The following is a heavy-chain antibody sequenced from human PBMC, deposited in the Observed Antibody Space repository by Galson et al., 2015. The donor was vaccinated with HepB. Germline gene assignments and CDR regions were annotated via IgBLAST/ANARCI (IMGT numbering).Heavy chain of an antibody. CDR2: ISYTGGTT. Sequence: LRLSCAASGFAFSDYYMTWIRQAPGKGLEWVSSISYTGGTTHYVDSVKGRFTISRDNAKNSLLLQMNSLRAEDTAVYYCARGGYGLDVWGQGTTVTVSS. CDR3: ARGGYGLDV. J-gene: IGHJ6*02. CDR1: GFAFSDYY. V-gene: IGHV3-11*01.